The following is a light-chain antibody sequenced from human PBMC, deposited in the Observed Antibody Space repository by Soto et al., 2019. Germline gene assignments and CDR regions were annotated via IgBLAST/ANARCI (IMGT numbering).Light chain of an antibody. CDR2: GAS. V-gene: IGKV3-20*01. CDR3: QQYVSSPQT. CDR1: QSVSSRN. Sequence: EIVLTQSPGTLSLSPGERATLSCRASQSVSSRNLAWYQQKPGQAPRLLIYGASSRATGIPDRFSGSGSGTDFTLTIRRLEPEHFAVYYCQQYVSSPQTFGQGTKVEIK. J-gene: IGKJ1*01.